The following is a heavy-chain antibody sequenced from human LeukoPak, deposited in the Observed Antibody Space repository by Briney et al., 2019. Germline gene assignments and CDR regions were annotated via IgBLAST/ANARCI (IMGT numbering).Heavy chain of an antibody. CDR2: ISYDGSNK. Sequence: GGSLRLSCAASGFTFSSYGMHWVRQAPGKGLEWVAVISYDGSNKYYADSVKGRFTISRDNSKNTLYLQMNSLRAEDTAVYYCARDPKWLGRPFDYWGQGTLVTVSS. CDR3: ARDPKWLGRPFDY. CDR1: GFTFSSYG. V-gene: IGHV3-30*03. D-gene: IGHD6-19*01. J-gene: IGHJ4*02.